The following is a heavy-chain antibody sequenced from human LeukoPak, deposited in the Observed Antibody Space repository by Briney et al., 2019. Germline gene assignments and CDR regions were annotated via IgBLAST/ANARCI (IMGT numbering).Heavy chain of an antibody. J-gene: IGHJ6*02. D-gene: IGHD6-19*01. CDR1: GFAVSSKH. Sequence: TGGSLRLSCAASGFAVSSKHMSWVREAPGKGLGWVSVIYSSDRTYYADSVKGRFTISRDNSKNTVYLQMNSLRAEDTAVYYCARPGDIAVTGMVDVWGQGTTVTVSS. CDR2: IYSSDRT. V-gene: IGHV3-53*01. CDR3: ARPGDIAVTGMVDV.